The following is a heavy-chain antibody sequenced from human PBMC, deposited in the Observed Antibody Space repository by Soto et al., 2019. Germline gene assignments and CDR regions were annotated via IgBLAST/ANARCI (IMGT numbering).Heavy chain of an antibody. J-gene: IGHJ5*01. Sequence: PGGSLRLSCAASGFTFSRYGMNWLRQAPGKGLEWVASISSSTSYVYYADSVKGRFSTSRDNAKNILYLEMYALRTEDTAGYYCARDPSEGRVGNWFESWGQGTLVTVSS. CDR1: GFTFSRYG. CDR3: ARDPSEGRVGNWFES. V-gene: IGHV3-21*06. CDR2: ISSSTSYV. D-gene: IGHD2-2*01.